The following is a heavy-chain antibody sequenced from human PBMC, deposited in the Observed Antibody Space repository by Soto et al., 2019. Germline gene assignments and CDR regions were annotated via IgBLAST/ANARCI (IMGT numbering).Heavy chain of an antibody. Sequence: PSETLSLTCTVSGGSISRCGYYWSWIRQHPGKGLEWIGYIYYSGSAYYNPSLKSRVTISVDTSKNQFSLRLRSVTAADTAVYYCASMGYHYGSGSYPLDYWGQGTLVTVSS. CDR3: ASMGYHYGSGSYPLDY. V-gene: IGHV4-31*03. CDR1: GGSISRCGYY. J-gene: IGHJ4*02. CDR2: IYYSGSA. D-gene: IGHD3-10*01.